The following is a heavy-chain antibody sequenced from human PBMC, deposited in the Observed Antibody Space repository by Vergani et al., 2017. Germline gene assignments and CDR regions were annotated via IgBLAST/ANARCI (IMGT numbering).Heavy chain of an antibody. V-gene: IGHV3-7*01. CDR1: GFTFSSYW. D-gene: IGHD6-13*01. CDR2: IKQDGSEK. CDR3: ARGRIAAAGTVRYFDY. Sequence: VQLVESGGGVVQPGRSLRLSCAASGFTFSSYWMSWVRQAPGKGLEWVANIKQDGSEKYYVDSMKGRFTISRDNAKNSLYLQMNSLRAEDTAVYYCARGRIAAAGTVRYFDYWGQGTLVTVSS. J-gene: IGHJ4*02.